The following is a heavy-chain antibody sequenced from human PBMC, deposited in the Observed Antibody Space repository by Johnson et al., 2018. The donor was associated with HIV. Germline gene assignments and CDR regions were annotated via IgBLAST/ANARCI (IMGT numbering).Heavy chain of an antibody. CDR1: GFTFSSYA. J-gene: IGHJ3*02. CDR2: IYSGGST. V-gene: IGHV3-NL1*01. Sequence: QVQLVESGGGVVQPGRSLRLSCAASGFTFSSYAMHWVRQAPGKGLEWVSVIYSGGSTYYADSVKGRFTISRDNAKNTLYLQMNSLRAEDTAVYYCARDPGGLQCLGWSPAFDIWGQGTMVTVSS. CDR3: ARDPGGLQCLGWSPAFDI. D-gene: IGHD3-3*01.